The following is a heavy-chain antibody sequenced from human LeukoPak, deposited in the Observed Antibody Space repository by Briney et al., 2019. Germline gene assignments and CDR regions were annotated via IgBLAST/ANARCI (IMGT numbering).Heavy chain of an antibody. Sequence: SETLSLTCTVSGYSISSGYYWGWIRQPPGKGLEWIGSIYYSGSTYYNPSLKSRVTISVDTSKNQFSLKLSSVTAADTAVYYCARLSAGWFDPWGQGTLVTVSS. CDR3: ARLSAGWFDP. CDR1: GYSISSGYY. V-gene: IGHV4-38-2*02. CDR2: IYYSGST. D-gene: IGHD6-13*01. J-gene: IGHJ5*02.